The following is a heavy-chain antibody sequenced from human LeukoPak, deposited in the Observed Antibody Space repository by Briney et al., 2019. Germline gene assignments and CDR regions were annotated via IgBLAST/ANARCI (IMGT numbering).Heavy chain of an antibody. D-gene: IGHD3-22*01. CDR3: ASWKDYYESSGGPFDY. V-gene: IGHV1-24*01. CDR1: GYTLTKLS. CDR2: FDPEVGER. Sequence: ASVKVSCKVSGYTLTKLSMHWVRQTPGKGLEWMGGFDPEVGERHYAQNFQGRVTMTEDTSTDTAYMELSSLRSEDTAVYYCASWKDYYESSGGPFDYWGQGTLVTVSS. J-gene: IGHJ4*02.